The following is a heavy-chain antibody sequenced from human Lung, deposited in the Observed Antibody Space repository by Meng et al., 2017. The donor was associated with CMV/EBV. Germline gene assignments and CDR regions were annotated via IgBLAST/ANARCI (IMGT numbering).Heavy chain of an antibody. J-gene: IGHJ4*02. Sequence: GGSLRLSCAASGFTFSSYVMSWVRPAPGKGLEWVSAISGSGGITYYADSVKGRFTISRDNSKNTLYLEINSLRAEDTAEYYCAKDEAVYAISPFDYWGQGTLVTVSS. D-gene: IGHD2-8*01. CDR1: GFTFSSYV. CDR3: AKDEAVYAISPFDY. V-gene: IGHV3-23*01. CDR2: ISGSGGIT.